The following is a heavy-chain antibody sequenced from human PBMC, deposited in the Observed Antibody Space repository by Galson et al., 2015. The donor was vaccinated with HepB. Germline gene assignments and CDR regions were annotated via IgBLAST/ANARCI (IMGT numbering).Heavy chain of an antibody. CDR1: GFTFSSYA. V-gene: IGHV3-30-3*01. D-gene: IGHD6-13*01. CDR3: ARDTIAAAGDY. CDR2: ISYDGSNK. J-gene: IGHJ4*02. Sequence: SLRLSCAASGFTFSSYAMHWVRQAPGKGLEWVAVISYDGSNKYYADSVKGRFTISRDNSKNTLYLQMNSLRAEDTAVYYCARDTIAAAGDYWGQGTLVTVSS.